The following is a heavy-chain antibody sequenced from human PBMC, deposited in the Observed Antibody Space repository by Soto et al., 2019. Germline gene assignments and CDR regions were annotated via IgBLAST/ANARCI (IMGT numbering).Heavy chain of an antibody. Sequence: ASVKVSCKVSGYTLTELSMHWVRQAPGKGLEWMGGLDPEDGETIYSQKFQGRVTVTEDTSTDTVYMELSSLRSEDTAVYYCATLVSGEGVVGAILNWFDPWGQGTLVTVSS. CDR1: GYTLTELS. V-gene: IGHV1-24*01. CDR3: ATLVSGEGVVGAILNWFDP. CDR2: LDPEDGET. D-gene: IGHD1-26*01. J-gene: IGHJ5*02.